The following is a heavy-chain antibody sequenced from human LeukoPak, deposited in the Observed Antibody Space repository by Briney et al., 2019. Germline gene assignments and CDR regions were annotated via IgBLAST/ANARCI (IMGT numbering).Heavy chain of an antibody. Sequence: SETLSLTCAVYGGSFSGYYWSWIRQPPGKGLEWIGEINHSGSTNYNPSLKSRVTISVDTSKNQFSLKLSSVTAADTAVYYCARRRQTRYYYYGMDVWGQGTTVTVSS. V-gene: IGHV4-34*01. J-gene: IGHJ6*02. CDR3: ARRRQTRYYYYGMDV. CDR2: INHSGST. CDR1: GGSFSGYY.